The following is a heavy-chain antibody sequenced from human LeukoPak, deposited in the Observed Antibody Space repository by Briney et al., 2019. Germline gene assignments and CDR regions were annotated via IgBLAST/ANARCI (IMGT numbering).Heavy chain of an antibody. CDR2: IYHSGST. CDR3: ARAYYGDYSVFDY. Sequence: SETLSLTCTVSGGSISSGSYYWSWIRQPAGKGLEWIGSIYHSGSTYYNPSLKSRVTISVDTSKNHFSLKLSSVTAADTAVYYCARAYYGDYSVFDYWGQGTLVTVSS. J-gene: IGHJ4*02. D-gene: IGHD4-17*01. CDR1: GGSISSGSYY. V-gene: IGHV4-39*02.